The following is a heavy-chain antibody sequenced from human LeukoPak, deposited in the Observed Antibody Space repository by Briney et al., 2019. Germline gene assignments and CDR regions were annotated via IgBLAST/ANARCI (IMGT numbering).Heavy chain of an antibody. Sequence: GGSLRLSCAASGFTFTNFWMNWIRRAPGRGLEWVANIRPGGSEQFYVDSVKDRFTISRDNAKNSVYLQMNSLRADDTAVYYCAGRDSARNPWAHWGQGSLVTVSS. D-gene: IGHD4-11*01. CDR2: IRPGGSEQ. V-gene: IGHV3-7*01. CDR3: AGRDSARNPWAH. CDR1: GFTFTNFW. J-gene: IGHJ4*02.